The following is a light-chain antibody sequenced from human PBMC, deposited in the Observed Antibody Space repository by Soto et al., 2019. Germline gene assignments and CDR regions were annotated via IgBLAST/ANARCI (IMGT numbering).Light chain of an antibody. J-gene: IGLJ2*01. CDR2: KND. CDR3: QSYEGSLTVI. CDR1: SSNLGSDY. Sequence: QSVLTQPPSASGTPGQRVTISCSGSSSNLGSDYVYWYQQLPGTAPKLLIYKNDQRPSGVPDRFSGSKSGTSASLAISGLQTEDEGDYYCQSYEGSLTVIFGGGTKLTVL. V-gene: IGLV1-47*01.